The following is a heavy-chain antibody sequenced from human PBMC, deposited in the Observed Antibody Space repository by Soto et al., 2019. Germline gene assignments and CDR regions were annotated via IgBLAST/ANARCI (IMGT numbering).Heavy chain of an antibody. CDR3: ARDTIPDDFWSGYYGMDV. CDR1: GYTFTSYG. V-gene: IGHV1-18*04. CDR2: ISAYNGNT. J-gene: IGHJ6*02. Sequence: QVQLVQSGAEVKKPGASVKVSCKASGYTFTSYGISWVRQAPGQGLEWMGWISAYNGNTNYAQKLQGRVTMTTDTTTSTAYMELRSLRSDDTAVYYCARDTIPDDFWSGYYGMDVWGQGTTVTVSS. D-gene: IGHD3-3*01.